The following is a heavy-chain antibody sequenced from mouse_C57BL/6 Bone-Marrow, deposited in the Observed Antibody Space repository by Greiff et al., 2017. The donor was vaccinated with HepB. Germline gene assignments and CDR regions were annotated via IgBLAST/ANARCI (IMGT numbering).Heavy chain of an antibody. CDR3: AGRYYFDY. J-gene: IGHJ2*01. V-gene: IGHV5-4*03. Sequence: DVHLVESGGGLVKPGGSLKLSCAASGFTFSSYAMSWVRQTPEKRLEWVATISDGGSYTYYPDNVKGRFTISRDNAKNNLYLQMSHLKSEDTAMYYCAGRYYFDYWGQGTTLTVSS. CDR2: ISDGGSYT. CDR1: GFTFSSYA.